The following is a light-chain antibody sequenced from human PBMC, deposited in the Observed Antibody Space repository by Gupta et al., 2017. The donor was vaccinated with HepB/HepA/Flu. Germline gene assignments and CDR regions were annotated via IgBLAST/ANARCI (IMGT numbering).Light chain of an antibody. Sequence: DVQMTQSSSFLSASVGDRVTITCQASQDISNYLKWYQQKPGKAPKLLIYDASNLETGVPSRFSGSGSGTDFTFTISSLQPEDIATYYCQQYDNRPLTFGGGTKVEIK. J-gene: IGKJ4*01. CDR3: QQYDNRPLT. CDR2: DAS. V-gene: IGKV1-33*01. CDR1: QDISNY.